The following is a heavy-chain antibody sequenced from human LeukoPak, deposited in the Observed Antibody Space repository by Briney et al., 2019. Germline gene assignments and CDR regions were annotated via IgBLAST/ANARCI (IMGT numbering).Heavy chain of an antibody. CDR2: ISYDGSNK. Sequence: PGGSLRLSCAASGFTFSSYAMHWVRQAPGKGLEWVAVISYDGSNKYYADSVKGRFTISRDNSKNTLYLQMNSLRAEDTAIYYCAKARLRLGELSLFPFDPWGQGTLVTVSS. CDR1: GFTFSSYA. V-gene: IGHV3-30-3*01. D-gene: IGHD3-16*02. J-gene: IGHJ5*02. CDR3: AKARLRLGELSLFPFDP.